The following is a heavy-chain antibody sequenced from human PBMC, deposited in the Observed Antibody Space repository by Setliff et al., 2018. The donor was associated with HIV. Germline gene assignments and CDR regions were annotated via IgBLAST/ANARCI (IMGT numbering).Heavy chain of an antibody. V-gene: IGHV4-4*02. CDR2: IYHSGST. CDR1: GGSSSSNW. D-gene: IGHD3-22*01. J-gene: IGHJ4*02. Sequence: PSETLSLTCAVSGGSSSSNWWSWVRQSPGKGLEWIGEIYHSGSTHYNPSLQSRVTISVDKSKSQFSLKLNSVTAADTAVYYCGGNGYYSIDYWGQGTLVTVSS. CDR3: GGNGYYSIDY.